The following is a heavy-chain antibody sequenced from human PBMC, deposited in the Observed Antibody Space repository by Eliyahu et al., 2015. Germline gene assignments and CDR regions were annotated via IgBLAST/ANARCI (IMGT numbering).Heavy chain of an antibody. Sequence: EVQLVESGGGLVQPGGSLRLSCAASXFTFVXTSMKWVXQAPGKGLEWVSYISSRSSTIYYADSVKGRFTISRDNAKNSLYLQMNSLRDEDTAVYYCARSRIGVAGSDYWGQGTLVTVSS. D-gene: IGHD6-19*01. CDR2: ISSRSSTI. CDR3: ARSRIGVAGSDY. V-gene: IGHV3-48*02. J-gene: IGHJ4*02. CDR1: XFTFVXTS.